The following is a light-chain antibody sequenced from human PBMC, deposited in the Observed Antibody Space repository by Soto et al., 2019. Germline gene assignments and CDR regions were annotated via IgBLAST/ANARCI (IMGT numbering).Light chain of an antibody. CDR2: GAS. J-gene: IGKJ5*01. V-gene: IGKV3-15*01. CDR3: QQYGSPIT. CDR1: QSIRTN. Sequence: EIVLTQSPATLSVSAGGTVTLSCRASQSIRTNVAWYQQIPGQAPRLLVYGASTRATGVPARFSGSGSGIEFTLTISRLEPEDFAVYYCQQYGSPITFGQGTRLEIK.